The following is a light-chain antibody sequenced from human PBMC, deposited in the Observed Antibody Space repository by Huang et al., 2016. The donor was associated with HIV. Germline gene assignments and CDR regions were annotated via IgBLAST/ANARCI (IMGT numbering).Light chain of an antibody. CDR2: AAS. J-gene: IGKJ5*01. CDR1: QSISSH. CDR3: QQSYSTPTIT. Sequence: DIQLTQSPSSPSASVVDSVTINCRASQSISSHLNWYQQKPGKAPKLLIYAASSVQSGVPSRLSGSGSGTDFTLTISSLQPEEFATDYCQQSYSTPTITFGQGTRLEIK. V-gene: IGKV1-39*01.